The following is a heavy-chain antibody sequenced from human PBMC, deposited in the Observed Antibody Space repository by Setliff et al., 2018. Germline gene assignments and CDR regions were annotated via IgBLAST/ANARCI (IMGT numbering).Heavy chain of an antibody. CDR1: GFTFSDYS. CDR2: ISSSSSTI. CDR3: ARSYNFWSGPALDV. V-gene: IGHV3-48*01. D-gene: IGHD3-3*01. J-gene: IGHJ6*04. Sequence: GGSLRLSCAASGFTFSDYSMNWVRQAPGKGLEWVSDISSSSSTIYYADSVKGLFTISRDNAQNSLYLQMNSLRAEDTAVYYCARSYNFWSGPALDVWGKGTTVTVSS.